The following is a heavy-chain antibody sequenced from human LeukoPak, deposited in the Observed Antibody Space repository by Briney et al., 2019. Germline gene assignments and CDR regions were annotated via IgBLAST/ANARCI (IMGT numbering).Heavy chain of an antibody. CDR1: GFTFSSYG. CDR2: IKEDGSEK. J-gene: IGHJ5*02. V-gene: IGHV3-7*01. D-gene: IGHD3-22*01. CDR3: ARDETTYFYDTTGYLT. Sequence: QAGGSLRLSCAASGFTFSSYGMSWVRQAPGKGLEWVADIKEDGSEKSYVDSVKGRFTISRDNAKNSLYLQMNSLRAEDTAIYYCARDETTYFYDTTGYLTWGQGSLVIVSS.